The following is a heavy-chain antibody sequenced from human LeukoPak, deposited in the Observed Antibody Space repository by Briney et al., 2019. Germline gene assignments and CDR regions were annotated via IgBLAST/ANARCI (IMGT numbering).Heavy chain of an antibody. CDR1: GGSFSGYY. Sequence: SETLSLTCAVYGGSFSGYYWSWIRQPPGKGLEWIGEINHSGGTNYNPSLKSRGTISVDTSKNQFSLKRSSGTAAHTAVYYCASAMIGVPDDAFDIWGKGTMVTVSS. V-gene: IGHV4-34*01. CDR3: ASAMIGVPDDAFDI. CDR2: INHSGGT. J-gene: IGHJ3*02. D-gene: IGHD3-22*01.